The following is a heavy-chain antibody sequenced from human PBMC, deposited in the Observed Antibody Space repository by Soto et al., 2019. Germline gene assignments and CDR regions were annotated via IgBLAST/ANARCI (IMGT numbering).Heavy chain of an antibody. CDR3: AKVAYYGSGSFFGLYFVDV. Sequence: GGSLRLSCAASGFTFSSYAMSWVRQAPGKGLEWVSAISGSGGSTYYADSVKGRFTISRDNSKNTLYLQMNSLRAEDTAVYYCAKVAYYGSGSFFGLYFVDVWGQGTTVTVSS. J-gene: IGHJ6*02. CDR1: GFTFSSYA. D-gene: IGHD3-10*01. V-gene: IGHV3-23*01. CDR2: ISGSGGST.